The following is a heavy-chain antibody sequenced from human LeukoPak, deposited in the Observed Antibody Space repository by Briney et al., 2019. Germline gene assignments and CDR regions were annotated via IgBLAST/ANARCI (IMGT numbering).Heavy chain of an antibody. V-gene: IGHV1-2*02. CDR3: ARVFGYCSSTSCYGEVLDY. Sequence: GASVKVSCKTSGYTFTGYYIHWVRQAPGQGLEWMGWINPNSGATDYAQKFQGRVTMTRDTSISTAYMELSRLRSDDTAVYFCARVFGYCSSTSCYGEVLDYWGQGTLVTVSS. J-gene: IGHJ4*02. D-gene: IGHD2-2*03. CDR1: GYTFTGYY. CDR2: INPNSGAT.